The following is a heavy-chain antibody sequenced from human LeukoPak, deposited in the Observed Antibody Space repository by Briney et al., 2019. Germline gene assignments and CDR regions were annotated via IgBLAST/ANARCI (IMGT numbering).Heavy chain of an antibody. CDR2: IIPIFGTA. Sequence: ASVKVSCTASGGTFSIYAISWVRQAPGQGLEWMGGIIPIFGTANYAQKFQGRVTITADESTSTAYMELSSLRSEDTAVYYCASSITMVRGVIITGSWDYWGQGTLVTVSS. V-gene: IGHV1-69*13. D-gene: IGHD3-10*01. CDR3: ASSITMVRGVIITGSWDY. CDR1: GGTFSIYA. J-gene: IGHJ4*02.